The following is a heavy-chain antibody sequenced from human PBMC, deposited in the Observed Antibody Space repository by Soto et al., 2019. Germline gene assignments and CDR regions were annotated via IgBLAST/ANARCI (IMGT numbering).Heavy chain of an antibody. CDR2: LYDLDGT. Sequence: GGSLRLSCAAFRLTVSGKKYVAWVRQAPGKGLEWVSALYDLDGTYYADSVKGRFTTSSDSSRTTVYPQMNSLRPDDTAVYSFSTCDVHEHAHAISRQRTTDL. CDR1: RLTVSGKKY. D-gene: IGHD2-8*01. V-gene: IGHV3-53*01. CDR3: STCDVHEHAHAISRQRTTDL. J-gene: IGHJ2*01.